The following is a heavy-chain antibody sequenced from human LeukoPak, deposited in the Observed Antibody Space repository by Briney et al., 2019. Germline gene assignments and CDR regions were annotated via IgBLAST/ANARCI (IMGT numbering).Heavy chain of an antibody. CDR3: ARVSRHYVWGSYRSNWFDP. CDR1: GGSISSYY. Sequence: SETLSLTCTVSGGSISSYYWSWIRQPPGKGLEGIGYIYYSGSTNYNPSLKSRVTISVDTSKNQFSLKLSSVTAADTAVYYCARVSRHYVWGSYRSNWFDPWGQGTLVTVSS. CDR2: IYYSGST. D-gene: IGHD3-16*02. V-gene: IGHV4-59*01. J-gene: IGHJ5*02.